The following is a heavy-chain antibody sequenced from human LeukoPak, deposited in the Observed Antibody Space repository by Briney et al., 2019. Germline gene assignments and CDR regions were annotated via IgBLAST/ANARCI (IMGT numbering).Heavy chain of an antibody. D-gene: IGHD3-22*01. J-gene: IGHJ5*02. CDR1: GFTFRDSA. V-gene: IGHV3-23*01. CDR2: VSSSGANT. CDR3: AKFRDRSGPRGGFDP. Sequence: PGGSLRLSCSASGFTFRDSAMTWVRQAPGKGLEWVSLVSSSGANTYYPDSVKGRFSVSRDNAKDTLYLQVNSLRAEDTAVYYCAKFRDRSGPRGGFDPWGQGALVTVSS.